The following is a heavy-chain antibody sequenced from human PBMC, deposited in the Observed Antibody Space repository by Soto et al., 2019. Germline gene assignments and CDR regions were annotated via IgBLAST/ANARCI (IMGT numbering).Heavy chain of an antibody. J-gene: IGHJ4*02. CDR3: ANDGRRLPLDY. CDR1: GFTFSSYG. D-gene: IGHD6-25*01. V-gene: IGHV3-30*18. CDR2: ISYDGSNR. Sequence: GGSLRLSCAASGFTFSSYGMHWVRQAPGKGLQWVAVISYDGSNRYYADSVKGRFTISRDNSKNTLYLQMNSLRAEDTAVYYCANDGRRLPLDYWGQGTLVTVSS.